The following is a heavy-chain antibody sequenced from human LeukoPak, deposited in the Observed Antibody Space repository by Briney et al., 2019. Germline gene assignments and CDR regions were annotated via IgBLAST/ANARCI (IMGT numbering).Heavy chain of an antibody. CDR2: ISGGGDAT. V-gene: IGHV3-23*01. D-gene: IGHD4/OR15-4a*01. CDR3: ARDTLGEGEDANYAVYYFDY. J-gene: IGHJ4*02. CDR1: DFSFITYA. Sequence: GGSLRLSCAASDFSFITYAMSWVRQAPGKGLEWVSTISGGGDATYYADSVKGRFTISRDNSKHTLSLQMNSLRAEDTAVYYCARDTLGEGEDANYAVYYFDYWGQGTVVTVSS.